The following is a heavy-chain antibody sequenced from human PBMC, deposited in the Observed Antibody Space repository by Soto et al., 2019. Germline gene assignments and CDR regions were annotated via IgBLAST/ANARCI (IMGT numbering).Heavy chain of an antibody. CDR1: GYAFSSYD. CDR3: ARGIAVAGTSWFDP. Sequence: GASVNVSCKAAGYAFSSYDINWGRQATGQGLEWMGIINPSGGSTSYAQKFQGRVTMTRDTSTSTVYMELSSLRSEDTAVYYCARGIAVAGTSWFDPWGQGTLVTVSS. D-gene: IGHD6-19*01. CDR2: INPSGGST. J-gene: IGHJ5*02. V-gene: IGHV1-46*01.